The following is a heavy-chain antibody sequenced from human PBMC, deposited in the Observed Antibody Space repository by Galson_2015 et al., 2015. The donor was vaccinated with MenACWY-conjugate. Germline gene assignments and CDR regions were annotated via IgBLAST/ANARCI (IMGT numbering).Heavy chain of an antibody. CDR1: GGSVSSGSYY. CDR2: IYYSGST. CDR3: ARDPLNPVSSSSVSY. D-gene: IGHD6-6*01. J-gene: IGHJ4*02. V-gene: IGHV4-61*01. Sequence: ETLSLTCTVSGGSVSSGSYYWSWIRQPPGKGLEWIGYIYYSGSTNYNPSLKSRVTISVDTSKNQFSLKLSSVTAADTAVYYCARDPLNPVSSSSVSYWGQGTLVTVSS.